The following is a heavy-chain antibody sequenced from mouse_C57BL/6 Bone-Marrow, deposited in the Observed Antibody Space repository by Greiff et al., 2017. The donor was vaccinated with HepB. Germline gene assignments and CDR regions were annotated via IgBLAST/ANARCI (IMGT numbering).Heavy chain of an antibody. CDR1: GYTFTSYG. D-gene: IGHD1-1*01. V-gene: IGHV1-81*01. CDR3: ARRYYYGSPWFAY. J-gene: IGHJ3*01. CDR2: IYPRSGNT. Sequence: VQLQQSGAELARPGASVKLSCKASGYTFTSYGISWVKQRTGQGLEWIGEIYPRSGNTYYNEKFKGKATLTADNSSSTAYMELRSLTSEDSAVYFCARRYYYGSPWFAYWGQGTLVTVSA.